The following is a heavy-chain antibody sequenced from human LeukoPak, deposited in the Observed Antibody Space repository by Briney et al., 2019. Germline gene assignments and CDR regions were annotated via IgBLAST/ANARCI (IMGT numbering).Heavy chain of an antibody. CDR2: INTNTGNP. Sequence: ASVKVSCKASGYTFTSYAMNWVRQSPGQGLEGMGWINTNTGNPTYAQGFTGRFVFSLDTSVGTAYLQISSLKGEDTAAYYCGRAPPIAVAGRGSSKVWDWGQGTLVTVSS. CDR3: GRAPPIAVAGRGSSKVWD. J-gene: IGHJ4*02. CDR1: GYTFTSYA. V-gene: IGHV7-4-1*02. D-gene: IGHD6-19*01.